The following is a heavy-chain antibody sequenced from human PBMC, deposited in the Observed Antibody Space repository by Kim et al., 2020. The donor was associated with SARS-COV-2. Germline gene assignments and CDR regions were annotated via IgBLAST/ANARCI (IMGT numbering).Heavy chain of an antibody. CDR1: GYSFTSYV. CDR2: INTNTGNP. J-gene: IGHJ4*02. CDR3: AGGGSAYPK. D-gene: IGHD3-3*01. V-gene: IGHV7-4-1*02. Sequence: ASVKVSCKASGYSFTSYVMNWVRQAPGQGLEWMGWINTNTGNPTYAQGFTGRFVFSLDTSVSTAYLQISSLKAEDTAVYFCAGGGSAYPKWGQGTLVTVSS.